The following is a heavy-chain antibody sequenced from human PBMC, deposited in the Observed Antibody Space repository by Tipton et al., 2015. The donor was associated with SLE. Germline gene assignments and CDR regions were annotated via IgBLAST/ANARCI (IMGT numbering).Heavy chain of an antibody. CDR2: VYRSGDT. CDR1: GGSISSGSYY. CDR3: ARPGEAYSWDAFDI. Sequence: TLSLTCTVSGGSISSGSYYWSWIRRPAGKPLEWIGHVYRSGDTNYNPSLKSRVTISIDTSNNQFSLRLSSVTAADTAVYYCARPGEAYSWDAFDIWGQGTMVTVSS. J-gene: IGHJ3*02. V-gene: IGHV4-61*09. D-gene: IGHD2-21*01.